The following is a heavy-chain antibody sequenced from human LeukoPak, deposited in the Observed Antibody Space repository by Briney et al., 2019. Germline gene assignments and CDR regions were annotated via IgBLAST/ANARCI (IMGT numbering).Heavy chain of an antibody. J-gene: IGHJ4*01. CDR2: VHHSGSA. CDR1: GDSITNYY. V-gene: IGHV4-59*03. Sequence: SETLSLTCTVSGDSITNYYWSWIRQPPGKGLERIGYVHHSGSAKYNPSLKSRVSISVDTSKNQFSLKLSSVTAADTAVYYCAGKDMVEYYFDHWGHGTLVTVSS. CDR3: AGKDMVEYYFDH. D-gene: IGHD2-8*01.